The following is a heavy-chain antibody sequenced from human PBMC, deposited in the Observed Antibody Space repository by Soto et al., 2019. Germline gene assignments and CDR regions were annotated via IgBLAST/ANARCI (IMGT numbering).Heavy chain of an antibody. D-gene: IGHD3-10*01. J-gene: IGHJ6*02. CDR1: GYTFTGYY. Sequence: QVQLVQSGAEVKKPGASVKVSCKASGYTFTGYYMHWVRQAPGQGLEWMGWINPNSGGTNYAQKFQGRVTMPRDTSISTAYMELSRLRSDDTAVYYCARDQDRQPPYGSGSTHYYYYGMDVWGQGTTVTVSS. CDR2: INPNSGGT. V-gene: IGHV1-2*02. CDR3: ARDQDRQPPYGSGSTHYYYYGMDV.